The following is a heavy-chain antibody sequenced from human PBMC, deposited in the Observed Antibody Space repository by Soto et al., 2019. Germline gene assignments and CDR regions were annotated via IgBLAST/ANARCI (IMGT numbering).Heavy chain of an antibody. D-gene: IGHD5-12*01. J-gene: IGHJ3*01. CDR2: IKSGGNTK. Sequence: GGSLILSCAACGFAFNSYDMDWVRHAPGKGLEWVANIKSGGNTKFYVDSVKGRFTISRDDAKNSLYLDMNSLGAEDTAVYYCVKEKSVMYSGYDAFDVWGQGTMVNV. CDR3: VKEKSVMYSGYDAFDV. V-gene: IGHV3-48*03. CDR1: GFAFNSYD.